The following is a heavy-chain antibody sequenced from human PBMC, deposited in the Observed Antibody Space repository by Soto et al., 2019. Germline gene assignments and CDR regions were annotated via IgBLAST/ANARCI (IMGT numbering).Heavy chain of an antibody. D-gene: IGHD1-20*01. J-gene: IGHJ4*02. Sequence: SETLSLTCSVSGDSISNLDYFWAWIAPXPGQALEYIGYIYKGATTYYNPSFESRVAISVDTSKSQFSLNXXXLPXAGTAVSLXXXGRYCLTGRCFPNXXXXWGQVXXXTVSS. CDR2: IYKGATT. CDR1: GDSISNLDYF. CDR3: XXGRYCLTGRCFPNXXXX. V-gene: IGHV4-30-4*01.